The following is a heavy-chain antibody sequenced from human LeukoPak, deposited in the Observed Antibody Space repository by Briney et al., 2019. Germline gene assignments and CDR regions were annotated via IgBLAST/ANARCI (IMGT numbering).Heavy chain of an antibody. V-gene: IGHV3-30*02. CDR2: IRYDGSNK. J-gene: IGHJ4*02. CDR1: GFTFSSYG. Sequence: GGSLRLSCAASGFTFSSYGMHWVRQAPGKWLEWVAFIRYDGSNKYYADSVKGRFTISRDNSKNTLYLQMNSLRAEDTAVYYCAKDATIDSNGYYDYWGQGTLVTVSS. D-gene: IGHD3-22*01. CDR3: AKDATIDSNGYYDY.